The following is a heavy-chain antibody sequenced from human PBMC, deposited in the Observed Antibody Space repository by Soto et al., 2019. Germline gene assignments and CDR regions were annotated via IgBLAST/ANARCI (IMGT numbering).Heavy chain of an antibody. J-gene: IGHJ4*01. Sequence: PSETLSLTCTVLGTSLNNYYWSWSRQPARKLLAWIRRTYPTDSTISIPSFISRVILSLDTSNNQFSLRLSSVTASYTAMYCCSRGSLPADFWGHGTLVTVSS. CDR2: TYPTDST. CDR3: SRGSLPADF. CDR1: GTSLNNYY. V-gene: IGHV4-4*07. D-gene: IGHD3-16*02.